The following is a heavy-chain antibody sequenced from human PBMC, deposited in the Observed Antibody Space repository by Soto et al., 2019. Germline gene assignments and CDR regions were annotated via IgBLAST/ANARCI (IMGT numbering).Heavy chain of an antibody. J-gene: IGHJ4*02. V-gene: IGHV1-24*01. D-gene: IGHD1-7*01. CDR1: GYTLTESS. CDR3: ATARDITGTTPVDY. Sequence: ASVKVSCKVSGYTLTESSMHWVRQAPGKGLEWMGGFDPEDGETIYAQKFQGRVTMTKDTSTDTAYMELSSLRSEDTAVYYCATARDITGTTPVDYWGQGTLVTVSS. CDR2: FDPEDGET.